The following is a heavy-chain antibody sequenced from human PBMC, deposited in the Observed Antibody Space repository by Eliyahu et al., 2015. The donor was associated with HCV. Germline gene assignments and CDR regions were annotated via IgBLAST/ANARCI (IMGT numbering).Heavy chain of an antibody. CDR3: AKSSGTDFGDYPGY. Sequence: EVQLVESGGGLVKPGGSLXLSCAASGFTFSSYSMNWVRQAPGKGLEWVSSISSSSSYXYYADSVKGRFTISRDNAKNSLYLQMNSLRAEDTAVYYCAKSSGTDFGDYPGYWGQGTLVTVSS. J-gene: IGHJ4*02. D-gene: IGHD4-17*01. CDR1: GFTFSSYS. V-gene: IGHV3-21*01. CDR2: ISSSSSYX.